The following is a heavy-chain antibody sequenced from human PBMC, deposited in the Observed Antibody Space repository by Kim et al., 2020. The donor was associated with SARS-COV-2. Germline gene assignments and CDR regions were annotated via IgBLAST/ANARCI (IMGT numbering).Heavy chain of an antibody. CDR2: IYYSGST. D-gene: IGHD6-19*01. Sequence: GSISSYYWSWIRQPPGKGLEWIGYIYYSGSTNYNPSLKSRVTISVDTSKNQFSLKLSSVTAADTAVYYCARYRSSGWYVGYFDYWGQGTLV. J-gene: IGHJ4*02. CDR3: ARYRSSGWYVGYFDY. V-gene: IGHV4-59*08. CDR1: GSISSYY.